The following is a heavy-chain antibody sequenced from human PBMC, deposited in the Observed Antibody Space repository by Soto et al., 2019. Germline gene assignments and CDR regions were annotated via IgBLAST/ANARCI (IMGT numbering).Heavy chain of an antibody. J-gene: IGHJ6*02. V-gene: IGHV1-18*04. CDR2: ISAYNGNT. CDR1: GYTFTSYG. Sequence: ASVKVSCKASGYTFTSYGISWVRQAPGQGLEWMGWISAYNGNTNYAQKLQGRVTMITDTSTSTAYMELRSLRSDDTAVYYCARRGYSGYDPADYYYYGMDVWGQGTTVTVSS. D-gene: IGHD5-12*01. CDR3: ARRGYSGYDPADYYYYGMDV.